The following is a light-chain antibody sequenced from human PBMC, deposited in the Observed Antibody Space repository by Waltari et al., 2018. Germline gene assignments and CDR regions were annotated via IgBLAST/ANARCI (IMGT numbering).Light chain of an antibody. CDR2: GAF. J-gene: IGKJ2*01. CDR3: QQRSGWPPNYT. CDR1: HSISDD. V-gene: IGKV3-11*01. Sequence: RATHSISDDIVLYQRRPGQAPRLLIYGAFNRAPGVPARFSVSGSGTDFTLTISSLEPEDFAVYYCQQRSGWPPNYTFGQGTKLEIK.